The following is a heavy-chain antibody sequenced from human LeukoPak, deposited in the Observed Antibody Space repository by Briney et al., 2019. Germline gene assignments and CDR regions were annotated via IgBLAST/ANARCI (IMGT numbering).Heavy chain of an antibody. Sequence: ASVKVSCKASGYTFTGDYMHWVRQAPGQGLEWMGWINPNSGGTNYEQKFQGRVPMTRDTSISTAYMELSRLRSDDTAVYYCAREGIMITFGGLETRFDPWGQGTLVTVSS. V-gene: IGHV1-2*02. CDR2: INPNSGGT. CDR3: AREGIMITFGGLETRFDP. J-gene: IGHJ5*02. CDR1: GYTFTGDY. D-gene: IGHD3-16*01.